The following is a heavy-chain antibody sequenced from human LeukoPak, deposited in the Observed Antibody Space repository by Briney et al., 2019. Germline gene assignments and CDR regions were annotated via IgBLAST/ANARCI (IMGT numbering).Heavy chain of an antibody. J-gene: IGHJ6*03. V-gene: IGHV3-66*01. CDR3: ARGDQLLNYYYYYYYKDV. Sequence: PGGSLRLSCAASGFTVSRNYMSWARLAPGKGLEWVSIITSAGSTHYATSVKGRFTISRDNSKNTVYLQMNSLRAEDTAVYYCARGDQLLNYYYYYYYKDVWGKGTTVTVSS. D-gene: IGHD1-26*01. CDR1: GFTVSRNY. CDR2: ITSAGST.